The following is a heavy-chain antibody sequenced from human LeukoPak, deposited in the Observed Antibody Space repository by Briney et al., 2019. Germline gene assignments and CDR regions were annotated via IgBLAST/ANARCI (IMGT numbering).Heavy chain of an antibody. CDR2: ISSSSSTI. D-gene: IGHD3-9*01. V-gene: IGHV3-48*01. J-gene: IGHJ4*02. CDR1: GFTFSSYS. CDR3: ARQITYYDILKAFDY. Sequence: GGSLRLSCAASGFTFSSYSMNWVRQAPGKGLEWVSYISSSSSTIYYADSVKGRFTISRDNAKNSLYLQMNSLRAEDTAVYYCARQITYYDILKAFDYWGQGTLVTVSS.